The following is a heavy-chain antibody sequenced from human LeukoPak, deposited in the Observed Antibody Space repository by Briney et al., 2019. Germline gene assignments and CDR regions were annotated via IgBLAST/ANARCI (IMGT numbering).Heavy chain of an antibody. V-gene: IGHV3-48*03. CDR3: AREMAAADDAFDI. CDR2: ISSSGSTI. J-gene: IGHJ3*02. CDR1: GFTFSSYE. D-gene: IGHD6-13*01. Sequence: GGSLRLSCAASGFTFSSYEMNWVRQAPGKGLEWVSYISSSGSTIYYADSVKGRFTISRDNAKNSLYLQMNSLRAEDTALYYCAREMAAADDAFDIWGQGTMVTVSS.